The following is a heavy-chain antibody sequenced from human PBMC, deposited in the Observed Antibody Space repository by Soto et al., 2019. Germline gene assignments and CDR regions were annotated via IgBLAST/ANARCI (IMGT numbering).Heavy chain of an antibody. CDR1: GFTFSRCD. V-gene: IGHV3-21*02. Sequence: EVQLLQSGGGLVKPGGSLRLSCATSGFTFSRCDMNWVRQAPGKGLEWVSFISSSASYMYYAGSVKGRFTISRDNSKKSLYLQMNSLRADDTAVYYCARECVDTVTSITIPFDYWGQGALVTVSS. D-gene: IGHD5-12*01. CDR3: ARECVDTVTSITIPFDY. CDR2: ISSSASYM. J-gene: IGHJ4*02.